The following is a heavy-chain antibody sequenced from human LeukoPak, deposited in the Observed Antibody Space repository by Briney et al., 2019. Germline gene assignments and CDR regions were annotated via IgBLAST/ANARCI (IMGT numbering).Heavy chain of an antibody. V-gene: IGHV4-39*07. CDR2: IYYSGST. CDR3: AREDIAAAGANWFDP. D-gene: IGHD6-13*01. J-gene: IGHJ5*02. Sequence: SQTLSLTCAVSGGSISSSSYYWGWIRQPPGKGLEWIGSIYYSGSTYYNPSLKSRVTISVDTSKNQFSLKLSSVTAADTAVYYCAREDIAAAGANWFDPWGQGTLVTVSS. CDR1: GGSISSSSYY.